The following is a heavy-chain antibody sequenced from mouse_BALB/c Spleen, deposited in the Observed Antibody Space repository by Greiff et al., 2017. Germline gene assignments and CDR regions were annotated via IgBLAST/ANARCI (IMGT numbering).Heavy chain of an antibody. CDR1: GYSITSDYA. Sequence: EVKLVESGPGLVKPSQSLSLTCTVTGYSITSDYAWNWIRQFPGNKLEWMGYISYSGSTSYNPSLKSRISITRDTSKNQFFLHLNSVTTEDTATYYCARELGGGFAYWGQGTLVTVSA. V-gene: IGHV3-2*02. CDR2: ISYSGST. D-gene: IGHD4-1*01. J-gene: IGHJ3*01. CDR3: ARELGGGFAY.